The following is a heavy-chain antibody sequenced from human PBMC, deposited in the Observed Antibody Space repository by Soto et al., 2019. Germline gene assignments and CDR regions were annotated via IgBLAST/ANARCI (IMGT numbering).Heavy chain of an antibody. D-gene: IGHD2-2*01. J-gene: IGHJ4*02. CDR2: IYNSGST. CDR1: GGSISSGGYY. CDR3: ARAAADIVVIPAAWGFDY. V-gene: IGHV4-31*03. Sequence: QVQLQESGPGLVKPSQTLSLTCTVSGGSISSGGYYWSWIRQRTGKGLEWIGYIYNSGSTYYNPSLKGGVTISLDTSKNHFSLKLSSVTAADTAVYYCARAAADIVVIPAAWGFDYWGQGTLVTVSS.